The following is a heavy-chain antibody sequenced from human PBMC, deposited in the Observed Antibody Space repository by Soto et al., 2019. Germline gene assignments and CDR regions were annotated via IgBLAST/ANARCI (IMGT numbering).Heavy chain of an antibody. CDR3: THVIRGVSWN. Sequence: QITLEESGPTLVKPTQTLTLTCNFSGFSLSTSGLGVSWIRRPPGKALEWLALIYWDDDDRYSPSLKWRLSIRKDSSKNQVVLTLTNVDREDTATYFCTHVIRGVSWNWGQGTLVSVS. D-gene: IGHD2-21*01. CDR2: IYWDDDD. J-gene: IGHJ4*02. V-gene: IGHV2-5*02. CDR1: GFSLSTSGLG.